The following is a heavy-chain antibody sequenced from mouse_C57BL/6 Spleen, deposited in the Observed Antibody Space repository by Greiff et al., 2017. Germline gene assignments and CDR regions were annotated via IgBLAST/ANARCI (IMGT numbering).Heavy chain of an antibody. CDR1: GYTFTSYW. CDR2: INPSNGGT. D-gene: IGHD1-1*01. V-gene: IGHV1-53*01. Sequence: QVQLQQPGTELVKPGASVKLSCKASGYTFTSYWMHWVKQRPGQGLEWIGNINPSNGGTNYNEKFKSKATLTVDKSSSTAYMQLSSLTSEYSSVYDCAKELRFYYFDYGGQGTTLTVSS. J-gene: IGHJ2*01. CDR3: AKELRFYYFDY.